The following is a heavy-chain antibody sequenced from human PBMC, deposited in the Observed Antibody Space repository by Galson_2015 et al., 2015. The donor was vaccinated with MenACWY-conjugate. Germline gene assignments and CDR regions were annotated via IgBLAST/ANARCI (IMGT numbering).Heavy chain of an antibody. V-gene: IGHV2-26*01. CDR2: IFSNDEK. CDR3: ARMEYGDYVFDY. J-gene: IGHJ4*02. D-gene: IGHD4-17*01. CDR1: GFSLSDARMS. Sequence: PALVKPTQTLTLTCTVSGFSLSDARMSVSWIRQPPGKALEWLAHIFSNDEKSYSTSLKSRLTISKDTSKSQVVLTMTNMDPVDTATYYCARMEYGDYVFDYWGQGTLVTVSS.